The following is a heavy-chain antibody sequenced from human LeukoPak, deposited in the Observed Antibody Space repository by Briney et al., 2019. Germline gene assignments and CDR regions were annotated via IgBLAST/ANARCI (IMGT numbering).Heavy chain of an antibody. CDR2: ISGSGAST. CDR1: GFTFSSYA. J-gene: IGHJ6*02. CDR3: TRDANHYGGMDV. V-gene: IGHV3-23*01. Sequence: GGSLRLSCAASGFTFSSYAMSWVRQAPGKGPEWVSSISGSGASTYYADSVKGRFTISRDNSKNTLYLQMNSLRVEDTAVYYCTRDANHYGGMDVWGQGTTVTVSS.